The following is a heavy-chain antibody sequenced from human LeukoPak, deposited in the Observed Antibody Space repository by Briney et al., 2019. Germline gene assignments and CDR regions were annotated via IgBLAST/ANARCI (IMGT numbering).Heavy chain of an antibody. D-gene: IGHD3-22*01. CDR1: GFTFSSYY. V-gene: IGHV3-7*01. Sequence: GGSLRLSCAASGFTFSSYYMNWVRQAPGKGLEWVANIKQDGSEKYYVDSVKGRFTISRDNAKNSPYLQMKSLRAEDTAVYYCAKASAMIVVVSKHFDYWGQGTLVTVSS. J-gene: IGHJ4*02. CDR2: IKQDGSEK. CDR3: AKASAMIVVVSKHFDY.